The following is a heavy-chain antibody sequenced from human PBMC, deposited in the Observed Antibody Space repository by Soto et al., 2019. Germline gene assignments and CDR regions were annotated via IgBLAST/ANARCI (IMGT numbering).Heavy chain of an antibody. J-gene: IGHJ6*02. CDR2: IYYSGNT. Sequence: SETLSLTCSVSGGSISSGYYYWSWIRQPPGKGLEWIGNIYYSGNTYHNQSLKSRLIISIDTSKNQYSLKVGCVTAADTAVYDWAGCSLCGMDVGGEGKTVTV. V-gene: IGHV4-30-4*01. CDR1: GGSISSGYYY. D-gene: IGHD2-21*01. CDR3: AGCSLCGMDV.